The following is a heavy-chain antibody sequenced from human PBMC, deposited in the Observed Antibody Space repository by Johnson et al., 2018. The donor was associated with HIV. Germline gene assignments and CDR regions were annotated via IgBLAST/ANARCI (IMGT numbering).Heavy chain of an antibody. CDR1: GFTFSRYG. V-gene: IGHV3-33*03. CDR3: AKSPGKDNGGNSGGIDF. Sequence: QVQLVESGGGVVQVGRSLRLSCEASGFTFSRYGMHWVRQAPDKGLEWVAVIWYDGSNKNYTESVKGRFSISRDNSKNTLYLQMNSLRAEDTATYYCAKSPGKDNGGNSGGIDFWGQGTRVTVSS. J-gene: IGHJ3*01. CDR2: IWYDGSNK. D-gene: IGHD4-23*01.